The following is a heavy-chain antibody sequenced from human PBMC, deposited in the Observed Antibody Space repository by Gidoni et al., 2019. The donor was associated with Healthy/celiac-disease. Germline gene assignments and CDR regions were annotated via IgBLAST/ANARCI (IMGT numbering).Heavy chain of an antibody. V-gene: IGHV3-21*01. CDR3: ASPVFGVVVQSYYYGMDV. CDR2: ISSSSSYI. D-gene: IGHD3-3*01. Sequence: EVQPVESGGGLVKPGGSLRLSCAASGFTLSSYSMNWVRQAPGKGLEWVSSISSSSSYIYYADSVKGRFTISRDNAKNSLYLQMNSLRAEDTAVYYCASPVFGVVVQSYYYGMDVWGQGTTVTVSS. CDR1: GFTLSSYS. J-gene: IGHJ6*02.